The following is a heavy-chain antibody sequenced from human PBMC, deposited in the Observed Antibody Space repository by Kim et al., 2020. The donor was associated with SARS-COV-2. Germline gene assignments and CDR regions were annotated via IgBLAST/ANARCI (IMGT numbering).Heavy chain of an antibody. V-gene: IGHV1-58*01. CDR1: GFTFTSSA. J-gene: IGHJ6*02. CDR3: AADGGYSSSWFGYYGMDV. CDR2: IVVGSGNT. Sequence: SVKVSCKASGFTFTSSAVQWVRQARGQRLEWIGWIVVGSGNTNYAQKFQERVTITRDMSTSTAYMELSSLRSEDTAVYYCAADGGYSSSWFGYYGMDVWGQGTTVTVSS. D-gene: IGHD6-13*01.